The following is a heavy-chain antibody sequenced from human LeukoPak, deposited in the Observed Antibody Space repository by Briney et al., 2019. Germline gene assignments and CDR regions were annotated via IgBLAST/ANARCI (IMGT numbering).Heavy chain of an antibody. J-gene: IGHJ6*03. CDR2: ISSSSSYI. CDR3: ARARSQYYYYMDV. Sequence: PGGSLRLSCAASGFTFSSYSMNWARQAPGKGLEWVSSISSSSSYIYYADSVKGRFTIPRDDAKNSLYLQMNSLRAEDTAVYYCARARSQYYYYMDVWGKGTTVTVSS. V-gene: IGHV3-21*01. CDR1: GFTFSSYS.